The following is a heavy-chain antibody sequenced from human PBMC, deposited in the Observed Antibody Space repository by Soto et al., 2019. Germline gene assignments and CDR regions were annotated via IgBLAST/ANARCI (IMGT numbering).Heavy chain of an antibody. Sequence: GWSLRLSCAASGFTFSDYYMSWIRQAPGKGLEWVSYISSSGSTIYYADSVKGRFTISRDNAKNSLYLQMNSLRAEDTAAYYCARAYCGGDCYFVHPAFYTWCTGTMVTVSS. J-gene: IGHJ3*02. CDR3: ARAYCGGDCYFVHPAFYT. D-gene: IGHD2-21*02. CDR2: ISSSGSTI. CDR1: GFTFSDYY. V-gene: IGHV3-11*01.